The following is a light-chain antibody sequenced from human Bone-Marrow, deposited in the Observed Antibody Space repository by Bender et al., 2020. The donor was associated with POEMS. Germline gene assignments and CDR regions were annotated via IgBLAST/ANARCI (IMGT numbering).Light chain of an antibody. CDR3: QSYDRKLNVV. V-gene: IGLV1-44*01. CDR1: TSNIGSDT. J-gene: IGLJ2*01. Sequence: HSVLTQPPAPSGTPGQTVTISCSGSTSNIGSDTVKWYQQLPGTAPKLLVYADSNRPSGVPDRFSGSRSGTSASLAITGLRTEDEAEYYCQSYDRKLNVVFGGGTKLTVL. CDR2: ADS.